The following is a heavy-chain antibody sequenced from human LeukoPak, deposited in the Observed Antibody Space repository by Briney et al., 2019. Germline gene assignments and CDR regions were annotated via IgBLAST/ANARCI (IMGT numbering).Heavy chain of an antibody. D-gene: IGHD6-13*01. J-gene: IGHJ4*02. V-gene: IGHV1-24*01. CDR3: AKDGGPGRQQLVQPLDY. CDR1: GYTLTELS. CDR2: FDPEDGET. Sequence: ASVKVSCKVSGYTLTELSMHWVRQAPGKGLEWMGGFDPEDGETIYAQKFQGRVTMTEDTSTDTAYMELSSLRAEDTAVYYCAKDGGPGRQQLVQPLDYWGQGTLVTVSS.